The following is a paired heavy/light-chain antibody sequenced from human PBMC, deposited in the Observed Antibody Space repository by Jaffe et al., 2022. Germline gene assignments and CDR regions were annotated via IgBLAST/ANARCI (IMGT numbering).Light chain of an antibody. CDR1: KLGDKY. J-gene: IGLJ2*01. CDR3: QAWDSKVV. CDR2: QDS. V-gene: IGLV3-1*01. Sequence: SYELTQPPSVSVSPGQTASITCSGDKLGDKYACWYQQKPGQSPVLVIYQDSKRPSGIPERFSGSNSGNTATLTISGTQAMDEADYYCQAWDSKVVFGGGTKLTVL.
Heavy chain of an antibody. CDR1: GFTFSDYY. J-gene: IGHJ4*02. CDR3: ARDHYGDQYYFDY. V-gene: IGHV3-11*01. D-gene: IGHD4-17*01. Sequence: QVQLVESGGGLVKPGGSLRLSCAASGFTFSDYYMSWIRQAPGKGLEWVSYISSSGSTIYYADSVKGRFTISRDNAKNSLYLQMNSLRAEDTAVYYCARDHYGDQYYFDYWGQGTLVTVSS. CDR2: ISSSGSTI.